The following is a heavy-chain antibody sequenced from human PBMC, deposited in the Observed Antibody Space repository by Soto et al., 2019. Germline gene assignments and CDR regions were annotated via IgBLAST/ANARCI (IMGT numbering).Heavy chain of an antibody. D-gene: IGHD2-15*01. J-gene: IGHJ4*02. V-gene: IGHV1-69*08. Sequence: QVQLVQSGAEVKKPGSSVKVSCKASGGTFSSYTISWVRQAPGQGLEWMGRIIPILGIANYAQKFKGRVTITAAKSTSTAYMELSSLRSEDTAVYYCAREIYCSGGSCRDYWGQGTLVTVSS. CDR2: IIPILGIA. CDR3: AREIYCSGGSCRDY. CDR1: GGTFSSYT.